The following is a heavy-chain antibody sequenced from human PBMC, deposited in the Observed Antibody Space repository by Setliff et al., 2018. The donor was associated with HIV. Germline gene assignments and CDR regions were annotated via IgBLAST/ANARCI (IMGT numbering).Heavy chain of an antibody. V-gene: IGHV1-18*01. Sequence: ASVKVSCKASGYTFTSYGISWVRQAPGQGLEWMGWISAYNGNTNYAQKLQGRVTMTTDTSTSTAYMELRSLRSDDPAVYYCARGYCSSTSCYAYYYYYMDVWGKGTTVTVSS. D-gene: IGHD2-2*01. CDR1: GYTFTSYG. CDR2: ISAYNGNT. CDR3: ARGYCSSTSCYAYYYYYMDV. J-gene: IGHJ6*03.